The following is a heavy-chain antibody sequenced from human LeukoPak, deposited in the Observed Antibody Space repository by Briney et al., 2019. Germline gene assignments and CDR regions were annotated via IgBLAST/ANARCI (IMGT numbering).Heavy chain of an antibody. J-gene: IGHJ6*03. D-gene: IGHD4-17*01. CDR2: IYSGGST. CDR1: GFTVSSNY. CDR3: ARAMTTVTLYYYYYMDV. V-gene: IGHV3-53*01. Sequence: GGSLGLSCAASGFTVSSNYMGWVRQAPGKGLEWVSVIYSGGSTYCADSVKGRFTISRDNSKNTLYLQMNSLRAEDTAVYYCARAMTTVTLYYYYYMDVWGKGTTVTVSS.